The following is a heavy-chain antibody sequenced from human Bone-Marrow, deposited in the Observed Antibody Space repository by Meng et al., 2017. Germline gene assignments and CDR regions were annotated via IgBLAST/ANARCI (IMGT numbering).Heavy chain of an antibody. D-gene: IGHD1-26*01. CDR1: GFTFSSYA. Sequence: QVQLVESGGGVVQPGRSLRRSCAASGFTFSSYAMHWVRQAPGKGLEWVAVISYDGSNKYYADSVKGRFTISRDNSKNTLYLQMNSLRAEDTAVYYCARVVWGYWGQGTLVTVFS. J-gene: IGHJ4*02. CDR3: ARVVWGY. V-gene: IGHV3-30*01. CDR2: ISYDGSNK.